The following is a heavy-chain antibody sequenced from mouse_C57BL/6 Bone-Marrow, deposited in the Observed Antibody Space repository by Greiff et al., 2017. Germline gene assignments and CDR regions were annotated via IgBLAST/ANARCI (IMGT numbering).Heavy chain of an antibody. CDR3: ARGAY. Sequence: VKLMESGAELARPGASVKLSCKASGYSFTSYGISWVKQRTGQGLEWIGEIYPRSGNTYYNEKFKGKATLTADKSSSTAYMQLSSLTSDDSAVYFCARGAYWGQGTLVTVSA. V-gene: IGHV1-81*01. CDR1: GYSFTSYG. CDR2: IYPRSGNT. J-gene: IGHJ3*01.